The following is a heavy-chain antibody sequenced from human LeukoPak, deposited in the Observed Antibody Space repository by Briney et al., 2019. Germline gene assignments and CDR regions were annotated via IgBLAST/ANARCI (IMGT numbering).Heavy chain of an antibody. V-gene: IGHV4-38-2*02. CDR2: IYHSGST. CDR3: ARVFVRYYYDSSGYLKINWFDP. D-gene: IGHD3-22*01. CDR1: GYSISSGYY. Sequence: PSETLSLTCTVSGYSISSGYYWGWIRQPPGQGLEWIGSIYHSGSTYYNPSLKSRVTISVDTSKNQFSLKLSSVTAADTAVYYCARVFVRYYYDSSGYLKINWFDPWGQGTLVTVSS. J-gene: IGHJ5*02.